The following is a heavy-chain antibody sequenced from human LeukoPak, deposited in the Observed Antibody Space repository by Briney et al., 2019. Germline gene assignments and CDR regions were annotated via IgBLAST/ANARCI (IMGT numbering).Heavy chain of an antibody. CDR1: GFTVSSNY. CDR3: GRGRGYYNSD. J-gene: IGHJ4*02. V-gene: IGHV3-74*01. CDR2: IYSDGSII. Sequence: GGSLRLSCAASGFTVSSNYMSWVRQVPGKGLVWVSRIYSDGSIISYADSVKGRFTISRDNAKNTLFLQMDSLRAEDTAVYYCGRGRGYYNSDWGRGTLVTVSS. D-gene: IGHD3-10*01.